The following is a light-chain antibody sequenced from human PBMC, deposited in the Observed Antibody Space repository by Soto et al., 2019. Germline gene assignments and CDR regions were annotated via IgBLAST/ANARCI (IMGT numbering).Light chain of an antibody. CDR3: QSYDSSLSVV. V-gene: IGLV1-40*01. J-gene: IGLJ2*01. Sequence: QSVLTQPPSVSGAPGQRVTISCTGSSSNIGAGYDVHWYQQLPGTAPKLLIYVNSNRPSGVPDRLSGSKSGTSASLAITGLQAEDEADYYCQSYDSSLSVVFGGGTKVTVL. CDR2: VNS. CDR1: SSNIGAGYD.